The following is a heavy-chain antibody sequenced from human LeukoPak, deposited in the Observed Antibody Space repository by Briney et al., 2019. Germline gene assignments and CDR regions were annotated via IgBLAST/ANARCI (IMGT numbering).Heavy chain of an antibody. CDR3: ARVGLRFLEWFNFDY. Sequence: GGSLRLSCAASGFTFSSYSMNWVRQAPGKGLEWVSSISSCSSYIYYADSVKGRFTISRDNAKNSLYLQMNSLRAEDTAVYYCARVGLRFLEWFNFDYWGQGTLVTVSS. CDR1: GFTFSSYS. CDR2: ISSCSSYI. J-gene: IGHJ4*02. V-gene: IGHV3-21*01. D-gene: IGHD3-3*01.